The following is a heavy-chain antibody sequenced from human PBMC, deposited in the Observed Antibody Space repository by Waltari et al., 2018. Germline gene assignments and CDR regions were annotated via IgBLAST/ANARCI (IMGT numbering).Heavy chain of an antibody. CDR2: VDPDDGET. J-gene: IGHJ2*01. D-gene: IGHD6-19*01. CDR1: GGTLSSYA. V-gene: IGHV1-24*01. CDR3: ATRGEQWLVGCFDL. Sequence: QVQLVQSGAEVKKPGSSVKVSCKASGGTLSSYAMSWVRQAPGKGREWMGGVDPDDGETIYAQKFQGRVTMTEDTSTDTAYMELSSLRSADTAVYYCATRGEQWLVGCFDLWGRGTLVTVSS.